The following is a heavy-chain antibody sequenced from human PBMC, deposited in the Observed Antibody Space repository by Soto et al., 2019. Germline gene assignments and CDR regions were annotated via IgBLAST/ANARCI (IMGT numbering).Heavy chain of an antibody. CDR1: GFTFSDYY. CDR3: ARDADILTGSDAFDI. D-gene: IGHD3-9*01. CDR2: IGRSSTYT. V-gene: IGHV3-11*05. Sequence: GGSLRLSCAASGFTFSDYYMSWIRQAPGKGLEWVSYIGRSSTYTNYADSVKGRFTISRDNAKNSLYLQMNSLRAGDTAVYYCARDADILTGSDAFDIWGQGTMVTVSS. J-gene: IGHJ3*02.